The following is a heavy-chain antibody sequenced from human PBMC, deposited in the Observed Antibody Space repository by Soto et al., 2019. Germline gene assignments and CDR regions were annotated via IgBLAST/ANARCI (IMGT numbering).Heavy chain of an antibody. Sequence: SETLSLTCTVSGGSIRNVYWSWIRQAPGKGLEWIGFIFHSGNAKYNPSLKSRVTISVDTSKNQFSLSLDSVTAADTAVYFCARAHAPTLPFDSWGQGTLVTVS. CDR3: ARAHAPTLPFDS. V-gene: IGHV4-59*01. CDR2: IFHSGNA. CDR1: GGSIRNVY. J-gene: IGHJ4*01. D-gene: IGHD2-15*01.